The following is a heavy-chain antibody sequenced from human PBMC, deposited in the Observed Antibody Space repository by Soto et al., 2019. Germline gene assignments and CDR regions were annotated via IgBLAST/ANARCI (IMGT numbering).Heavy chain of an antibody. CDR1: GFTFSSYG. V-gene: IGHV3-30*18. D-gene: IGHD4-17*01. Sequence: QVQLVESGGGVVQPGRSLRLSCAASGFTFSSYGMHWVRQAPGKGLEWVAVISYDGSNKYYADSVKGRFTISRDNSKNTLYLQMNSLRSEDTAVHYCAERYADYVDGTFSYPDYWGQGTLVTVSS. CDR2: ISYDGSNK. J-gene: IGHJ4*02. CDR3: AERYADYVDGTFSYPDY.